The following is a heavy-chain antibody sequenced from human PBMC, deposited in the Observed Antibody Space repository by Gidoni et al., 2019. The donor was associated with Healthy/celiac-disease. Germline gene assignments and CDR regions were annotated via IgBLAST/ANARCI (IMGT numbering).Heavy chain of an antibody. V-gene: IGHV1-69*02. J-gene: IGHJ3*02. CDR3: ASRQPHNGPGAFDI. CDR1: GGTFSSYT. Sequence: QVQLVQSGAEVKKPGSSVKVSCQASGGTFSSYTISWVRQAPGQGLEWMGRIIPILGIANYAQKFQGRVTITADKSTSTAYMELSSLRSEDTAVYYCASRQPHNGPGAFDIWGQGTMVTVSS. D-gene: IGHD2-8*01. CDR2: IIPILGIA.